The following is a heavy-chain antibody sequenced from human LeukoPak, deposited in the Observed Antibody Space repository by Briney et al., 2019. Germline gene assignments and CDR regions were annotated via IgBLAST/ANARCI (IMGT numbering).Heavy chain of an antibody. Sequence: PGGSLRLSCAASGFRFSSYWVHWVRQAPWKGLVWVSRVNGDGSRTSYADSVKGRFTISRDNAKNTLYLQMNSLRAEDTAVYYCAKAPGYYYDSSSYYSLKYYFDYWGQGTLVTVSS. D-gene: IGHD3-22*01. CDR3: AKAPGYYYDSSSYYSLKYYFDY. V-gene: IGHV3-74*01. CDR1: GFRFSSYW. CDR2: VNGDGSRT. J-gene: IGHJ4*02.